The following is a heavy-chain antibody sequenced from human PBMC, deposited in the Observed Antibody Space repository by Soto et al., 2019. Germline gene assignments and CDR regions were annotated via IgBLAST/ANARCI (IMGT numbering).Heavy chain of an antibody. D-gene: IGHD2-21*02. CDR3: ASPPLYCRGDCYYVY. Sequence: PSETLSLTCTVSGGSISSSSYYWGWIRQPPGKGLEWIGSMYYSGSTYYNPSLKSRVTISVDTSKNQFSLNLSSVTAADTAVYYCASPPLYCRGDCYYVYWGQGTLVTVSS. J-gene: IGHJ4*02. CDR1: GGSISSSSYY. V-gene: IGHV4-39*01. CDR2: MYYSGST.